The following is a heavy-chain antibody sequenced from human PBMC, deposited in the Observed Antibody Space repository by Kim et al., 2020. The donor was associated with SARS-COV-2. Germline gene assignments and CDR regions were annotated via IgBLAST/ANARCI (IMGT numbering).Heavy chain of an antibody. CDR2: IYPGDSDT. V-gene: IGHV5-51*01. D-gene: IGHD3-22*01. CDR1: GYSFTSYW. J-gene: IGHJ6*01. Sequence: GESLKISCKGSGYSFTSYWIGWVRQMPGKGLEWMGIIYPGDSDTRYSPSFQGQVTISADKSISTAYLQWSSLKASDTAMYYCARHTPYYYDSSGYSVVGYYYGMDVWGQGTTVTVSS. CDR3: ARHTPYYYDSSGYSVVGYYYGMDV.